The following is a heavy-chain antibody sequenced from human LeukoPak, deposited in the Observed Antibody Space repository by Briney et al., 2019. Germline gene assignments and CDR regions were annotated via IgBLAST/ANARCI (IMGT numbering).Heavy chain of an antibody. CDR2: IYYSGST. J-gene: IGHJ5*02. CDR3: ARHMITMVRGSNWFDP. D-gene: IGHD3-10*01. Sequence: PSETLSLTCTVSGGSISSSSYYWGWIRQPPGKGLEWIGSIYYSGSTYYNPSLKSRVTISVDTSKNQFSLKLSSVTAADTAVYYYARHMITMVRGSNWFDPWGQGTLVTVSS. CDR1: GGSISSSSYY. V-gene: IGHV4-39*01.